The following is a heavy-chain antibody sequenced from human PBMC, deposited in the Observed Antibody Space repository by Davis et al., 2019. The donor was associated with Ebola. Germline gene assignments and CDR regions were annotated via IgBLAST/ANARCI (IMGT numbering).Heavy chain of an antibody. CDR2: IYYSGST. Sequence: SETLSLTCTVSGGSISSYYWSWIRQPPGKGLEWIGYIYYSGSTNYNPSLKSRVTISVDTSKNQFSLKLSSVTAADTAVYYCARGSDSSGYYPTDYWGQGTLVTVSS. J-gene: IGHJ4*02. V-gene: IGHV4-59*08. CDR1: GGSISSYY. CDR3: ARGSDSSGYYPTDY. D-gene: IGHD3-22*01.